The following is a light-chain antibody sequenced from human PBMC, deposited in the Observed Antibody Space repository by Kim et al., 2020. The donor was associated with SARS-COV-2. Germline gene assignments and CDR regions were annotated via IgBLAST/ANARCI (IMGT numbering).Light chain of an antibody. CDR3: QVWAGNTYV. CDR1: NIGTKT. J-gene: IGLJ1*01. CDR2: SDH. V-gene: IGLV3-9*01. Sequence: VAPGQTASGSCGGDNIGTKTVHWYQQTPGQAPVLVIFSDHNRPSGIPERFSASKSMNTATLTISRAQVEDEADYYCQVWAGNTYVFGTGTKVTVL.